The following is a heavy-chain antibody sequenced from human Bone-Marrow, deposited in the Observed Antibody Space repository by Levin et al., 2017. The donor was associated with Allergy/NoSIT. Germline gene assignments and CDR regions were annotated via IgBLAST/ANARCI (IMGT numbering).Heavy chain of an antibody. CDR1: GYSISSGYY. Sequence: SETLSLTCAVSGYSISSGYYWGWIRQPPGKGLEWIGSIYHSGSTYYNPSLKSRVTISVDTSKNQFSLKLSSVTAADTAVYYCATSRGDILTGFRDHHDAFDIWGQGTMVTVSS. D-gene: IGHD3-9*01. V-gene: IGHV4-38-2*01. J-gene: IGHJ3*02. CDR2: IYHSGST. CDR3: ATSRGDILTGFRDHHDAFDI.